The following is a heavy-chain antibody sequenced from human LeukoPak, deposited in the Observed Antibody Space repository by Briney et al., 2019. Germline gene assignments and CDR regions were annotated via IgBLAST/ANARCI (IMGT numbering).Heavy chain of an antibody. J-gene: IGHJ6*03. CDR2: IYSGGYA. V-gene: IGHV3-53*01. CDR1: GFTVSSNH. CDR3: ARNRGYYYYYMDV. Sequence: GGSLRLSCAASGFTVSSNHMSWVRQAPGKGLEWVSIIYSGGYAYYADSVKGRFTISRDNSKNTLYLQMNSLRAEDTAVYYCARNRGYYYYYMDVWAKGTTVTVSS.